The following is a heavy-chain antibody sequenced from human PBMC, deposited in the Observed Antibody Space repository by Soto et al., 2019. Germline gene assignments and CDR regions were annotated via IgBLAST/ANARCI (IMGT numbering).Heavy chain of an antibody. Sequence: QVQLVQSGAEVNKPGASVKVSCKASGYTFTGYYMHWVRQAPGQGLEWMGWINPNSGGTHYAQKFQGRGTMTRDTSISTAYMELRRLRSDDTDVYYCALPHDSYWFDPWGKGALVTVSS. CDR1: GYTFTGYY. CDR3: ALPHDSYWFDP. CDR2: INPNSGGT. J-gene: IGHJ5*02. V-gene: IGHV1-2*02. D-gene: IGHD3-9*01.